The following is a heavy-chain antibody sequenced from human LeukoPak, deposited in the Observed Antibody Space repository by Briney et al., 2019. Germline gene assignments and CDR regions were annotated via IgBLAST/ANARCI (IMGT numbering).Heavy chain of an antibody. J-gene: IGHJ4*02. Sequence: PGGSLRLSCAASGFTFSSYGVHWVRQAPGKGLEWVAVIWYDGSNKYYADSVKGRFTISRDNSKNTLYLQMNSLRAEDTAVYYCARDYDSSGYYSAFDYWGQGTLVTVSS. CDR1: GFTFSSYG. D-gene: IGHD3-22*01. V-gene: IGHV3-33*01. CDR2: IWYDGSNK. CDR3: ARDYDSSGYYSAFDY.